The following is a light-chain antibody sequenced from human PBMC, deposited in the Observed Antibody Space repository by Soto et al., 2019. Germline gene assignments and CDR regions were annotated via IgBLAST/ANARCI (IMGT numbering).Light chain of an antibody. V-gene: IGKV3-20*01. CDR1: QSVSSTY. Sequence: EIVLTQSPGTLSLPPGERATLSCRASQSVSSTYFAWYQQKPGQAPGLLIYGASNRATGIPDRFSGSGSGTDFTLTISRLEPEDAAVYYCQQYFTLPITFGQGTRLEIK. J-gene: IGKJ5*01. CDR3: QQYFTLPIT. CDR2: GAS.